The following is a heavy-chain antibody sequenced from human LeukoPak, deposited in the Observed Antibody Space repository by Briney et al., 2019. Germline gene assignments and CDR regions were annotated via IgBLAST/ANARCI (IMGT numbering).Heavy chain of an antibody. Sequence: ASVKVSCKASGYTFTGYYMHWVRQAPGQGLEWMGWINPNSGGTNYAQKFQGRVTMTRDTSISTAYMELSSLRSEDTAMYYCASWSYSDAFDIWGQGTMVTVSS. D-gene: IGHD3-10*01. J-gene: IGHJ3*02. V-gene: IGHV1-2*02. CDR1: GYTFTGYY. CDR3: ASWSYSDAFDI. CDR2: INPNSGGT.